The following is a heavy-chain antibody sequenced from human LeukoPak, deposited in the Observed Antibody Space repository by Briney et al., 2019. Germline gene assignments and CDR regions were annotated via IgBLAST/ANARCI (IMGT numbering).Heavy chain of an antibody. J-gene: IGHJ6*03. Sequence: ASVKVSCKASGYTFTSYYMHWVRQAPGQGLEWMGIINPSGGSTSYAQKFQGRVTMTRDMSTSTVYMELSSLRSEDTAVYYCARDLIPRYYYYYMDVWGKGTTVTVSS. D-gene: IGHD2-21*01. CDR1: GYTFTSYY. V-gene: IGHV1-46*01. CDR2: INPSGGST. CDR3: ARDLIPRYYYYYMDV.